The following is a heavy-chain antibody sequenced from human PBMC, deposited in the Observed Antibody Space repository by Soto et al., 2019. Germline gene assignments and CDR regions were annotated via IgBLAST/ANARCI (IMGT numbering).Heavy chain of an antibody. Sequence: SVKVSCKASGFTFTSSAVQWVRQARGQRLEWIGWIVVGSGNTNYAQKFQERVTITRDMSTSTAYMELSSLRSEDTAVYYCAAEGGECSGGSCYSEFGYYGMDVWGQGTTVTVSS. D-gene: IGHD2-15*01. J-gene: IGHJ6*02. V-gene: IGHV1-58*01. CDR3: AAEGGECSGGSCYSEFGYYGMDV. CDR2: IVVGSGNT. CDR1: GFTFTSSA.